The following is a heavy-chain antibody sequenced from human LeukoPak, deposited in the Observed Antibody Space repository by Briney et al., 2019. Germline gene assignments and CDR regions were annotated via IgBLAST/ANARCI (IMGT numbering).Heavy chain of an antibody. Sequence: PSETLSLTCAVYGGSLNGYYWGWIRQPPGKGLEWIGSIYHSGSTYYNPSLKSRVTISVDTSKNQFSLKLSSVTAADTAVYYCARLGGTYYYYGMDVWGQGTTVTVSS. CDR3: ARLGGTYYYYGMDV. CDR1: GGSLNGYY. CDR2: IYHSGST. J-gene: IGHJ6*02. V-gene: IGHV4-38-2*01.